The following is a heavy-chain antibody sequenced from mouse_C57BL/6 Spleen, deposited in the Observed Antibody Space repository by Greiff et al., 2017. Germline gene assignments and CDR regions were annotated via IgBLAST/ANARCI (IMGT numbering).Heavy chain of an antibody. Sequence: QVQLQQPGAELVRPGTSVKLSCKASGYTFTSYWMHWVKQRPGQGLEWIGVIDPSDSYTNYNQKFKGKATLTVDTSSSTAYMQLSSLTSEDSAVYDCARWRYYRGYFDVWGTGTTVTVSS. CDR2: IDPSDSYT. D-gene: IGHD2-14*01. J-gene: IGHJ1*03. V-gene: IGHV1-59*01. CDR1: GYTFTSYW. CDR3: ARWRYYRGYFDV.